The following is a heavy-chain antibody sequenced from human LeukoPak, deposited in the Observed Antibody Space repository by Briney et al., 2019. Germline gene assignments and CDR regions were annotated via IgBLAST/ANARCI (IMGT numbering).Heavy chain of an antibody. V-gene: IGHV3-23*01. CDR3: ARGWRYCGSTSCYRICYGMDV. CDR1: GFTFSSYA. J-gene: IGHJ6*02. Sequence: GGSLRLSCAASGFTFSSYAMSWVRQAPGKGLEWVSAISGSGGSTYYADSVKGRFTISRDNSKNTLYLQMNSLRAEDTDVYYCARGWRYCGSTSCYRICYGMDVWGQGTTVTVSS. D-gene: IGHD2-2*02. CDR2: ISGSGGST.